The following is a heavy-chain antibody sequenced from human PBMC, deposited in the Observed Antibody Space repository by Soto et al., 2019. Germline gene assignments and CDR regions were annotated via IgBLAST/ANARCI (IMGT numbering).Heavy chain of an antibody. CDR1: GYTFTSYA. J-gene: IGHJ6*02. CDR3: AGPPEAAAGTFHDYYGMDV. Sequence: QVQLVQSGAEVKKPGASVKVSCKASGYTFTSYAMHWVRQAPGQRLEWMGWINAGNGNTKYSQKLQGRVTITRDTCASRADMELSSLRSEDKAVYYCAGPPEAAAGTFHDYYGMDVWGQGTTVTLSS. D-gene: IGHD6-13*01. CDR2: INAGNGNT. V-gene: IGHV1-3*01.